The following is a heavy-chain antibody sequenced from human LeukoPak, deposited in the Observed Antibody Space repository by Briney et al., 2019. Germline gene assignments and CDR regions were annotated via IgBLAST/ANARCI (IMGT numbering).Heavy chain of an antibody. CDR2: ISYDGSNK. CDR3: ARDSRAGGGGWYFDY. CDR1: GFTFSSYA. D-gene: IGHD6-19*01. J-gene: IGHJ4*02. V-gene: IGHV3-30-3*01. Sequence: GGSLRLSCAASGFTFSSYAMHWVRQAPGKGLEWVAVISYDGSNKYYADSVKGRFTISRDNSKNTLYLQMNSLRAEDTAVYYCARDSRAGGGGWYFDYWGQGTLVTVSS.